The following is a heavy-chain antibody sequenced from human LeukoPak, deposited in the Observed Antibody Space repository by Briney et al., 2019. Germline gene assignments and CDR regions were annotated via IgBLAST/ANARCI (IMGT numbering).Heavy chain of an antibody. D-gene: IGHD6-25*01. CDR3: ARDVALTATFFDL. J-gene: IGHJ2*01. CDR2: ISAYNGKT. Sequence: ASVKVSCTASGYTFTNYGISWVRQAPGQGLEWMGWISAYNGKTDYAQSLQGRVTTTTDTSTNTAYMDLRSLRSDDTAVYYCARDVALTATFFDLWGRGTLVTVSS. V-gene: IGHV1-18*01. CDR1: GYTFTNYG.